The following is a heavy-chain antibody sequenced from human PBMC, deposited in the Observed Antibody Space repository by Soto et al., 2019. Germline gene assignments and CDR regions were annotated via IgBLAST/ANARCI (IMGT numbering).Heavy chain of an antibody. D-gene: IGHD1-26*01. Sequence: QVQLVQSGAEVKKPGSSVKVSCKASGGTFSSYTISWVRQAPGQGLEWMGRIIPILGIANYAQKFQGRVTITADKTTSTAYMALSSLRSKDTAVYYCASTGPEWELPNDYYYGMDVWGQGTTVTVSS. CDR3: ASTGPEWELPNDYYYGMDV. V-gene: IGHV1-69*02. J-gene: IGHJ6*02. CDR2: IIPILGIA. CDR1: GGTFSSYT.